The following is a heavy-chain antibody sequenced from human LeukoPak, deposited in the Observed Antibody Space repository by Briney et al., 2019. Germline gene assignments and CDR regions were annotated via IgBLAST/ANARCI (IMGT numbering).Heavy chain of an antibody. D-gene: IGHD2-2*01. J-gene: IGHJ4*02. Sequence: SVKVSWKASGFTFTSSAMQWVRQARGQRLEWIGWIVVGSGNTNYAQKFQERVTITRDMSTSTAYMELSSLRSEDTAVYYCAATLYCSSTSCYSPFDYWGQGTLVTVSS. CDR2: IVVGSGNT. V-gene: IGHV1-58*02. CDR3: AATLYCSSTSCYSPFDY. CDR1: GFTFTSSA.